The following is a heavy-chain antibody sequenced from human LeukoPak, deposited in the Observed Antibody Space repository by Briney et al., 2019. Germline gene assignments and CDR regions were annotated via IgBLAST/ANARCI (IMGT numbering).Heavy chain of an antibody. D-gene: IGHD2-15*01. V-gene: IGHV3-23*01. J-gene: IGHJ5*02. CDR3: AKDPGIVVVIDENWFDP. Sequence: PGGSLRLSCAASGFTFSSYSMNWVRQAPGKGLEWVSSISGSGDRTYYPDSVKGRFTVSRDNSKNTLYLQMNSLRAEDTAIYYCAKDPGIVVVIDENWFDPWGQGTLVTVSS. CDR1: GFTFSSYS. CDR2: ISGSGDRT.